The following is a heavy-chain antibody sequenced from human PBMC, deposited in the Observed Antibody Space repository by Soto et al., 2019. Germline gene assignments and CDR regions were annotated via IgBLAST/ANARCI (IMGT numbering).Heavy chain of an antibody. CDR3: ATGSYSRSWYEYYYYYMDV. CDR1: GRTFSSYA. J-gene: IGHJ6*02. D-gene: IGHD6-13*01. Sequence: SEEVSCKASGRTFSSYAIRWVRQAPGQALEWMGGIIPILGTANYAQKYQGRVPMTADDATSTAYMKLCSLKSEDTAVYYCATGSYSRSWYEYYYYYMDVWGQGTMVTVSS. CDR2: IIPILGTA. V-gene: IGHV1-69*13.